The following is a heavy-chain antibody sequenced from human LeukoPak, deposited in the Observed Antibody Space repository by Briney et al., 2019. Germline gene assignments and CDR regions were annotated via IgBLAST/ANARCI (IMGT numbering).Heavy chain of an antibody. D-gene: IGHD3-22*01. J-gene: IGHJ3*02. V-gene: IGHV4-39*07. Sequence: SETLSLTCTVSGGSISSSSYYWGWIRQPPGKGLEWIGSIYYSGSTYYNPSLKSRVTISVDTSKNQFSLKLSSVTAADTAVYYCASLNPGDSSGYYYATPRNDAFDIWGQGTMVTVSS. CDR1: GGSISSSSYY. CDR2: IYYSGST. CDR3: ASLNPGDSSGYYYATPRNDAFDI.